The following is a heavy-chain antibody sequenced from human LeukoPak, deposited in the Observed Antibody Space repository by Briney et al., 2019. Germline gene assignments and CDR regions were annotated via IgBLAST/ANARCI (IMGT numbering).Heavy chain of an antibody. CDR2: ISSSSSYI. CDR3: ARVRSDYDSSGYYRSTQPFDY. Sequence: GGSLRLSCAASGFTFSSYSMNWVRQAPGKGLEWVSSISSSSSYIYYADSVKGRFTISRDNAKNSLYLQMNSLRAEDTAVYYCARVRSDYDSSGYYRSTQPFDYWGQGTLVTVSS. D-gene: IGHD3-22*01. V-gene: IGHV3-21*01. J-gene: IGHJ4*02. CDR1: GFTFSSYS.